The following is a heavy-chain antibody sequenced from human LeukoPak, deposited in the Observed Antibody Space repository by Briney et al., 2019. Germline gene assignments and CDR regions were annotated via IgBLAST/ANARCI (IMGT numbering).Heavy chain of an antibody. CDR3: ARYCRTSSCSSYSYYGMDV. CDR1: GFTFSSYA. CDR2: ISGCGGNT. V-gene: IGHV3-23*01. J-gene: IGHJ6*02. Sequence: GGSLRLSCAASGFTFSSYAMSWVRQAPGKGLEWVSAISGCGGNTYYADSVKGRFTISRDNSKNTLFLRMNGLRGGDTAQYYCARYCRTSSCSSYSYYGMDVWGQGTTVTVSS. D-gene: IGHD2-2*01.